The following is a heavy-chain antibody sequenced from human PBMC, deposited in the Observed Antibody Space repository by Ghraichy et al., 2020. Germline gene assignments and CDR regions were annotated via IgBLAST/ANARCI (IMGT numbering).Heavy chain of an antibody. CDR3: ARDSRLYGANAFDI. CDR2: ISAYNGNT. V-gene: IGHV1-18*01. D-gene: IGHD4-17*01. Sequence: ASVKVSCKASGYTFTSYGISWVRQAPGQGLEWMGWISAYNGNTNYAQKLQGRVTMTTDTSTSTAYMELRSLRSDDTAVYYCARDSRLYGANAFDIWGQGTMFTVSS. CDR1: GYTFTSYG. J-gene: IGHJ3*02.